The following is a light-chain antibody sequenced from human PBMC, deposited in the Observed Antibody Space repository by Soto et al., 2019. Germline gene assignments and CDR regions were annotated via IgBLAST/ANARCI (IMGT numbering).Light chain of an antibody. CDR1: QSVSSN. CDR3: QHYNQWPPFT. CDR2: GAS. V-gene: IGKV3-15*01. Sequence: EIVMTQSPATLSVSPGERATLSCRASQSVSSNLAWYQQKPGQAPRLLIYGASSRATGIPARFSGSGSGTEFTLTISSLQAEDVAVYYCQHYNQWPPFTFGPGTKVDIK. J-gene: IGKJ3*01.